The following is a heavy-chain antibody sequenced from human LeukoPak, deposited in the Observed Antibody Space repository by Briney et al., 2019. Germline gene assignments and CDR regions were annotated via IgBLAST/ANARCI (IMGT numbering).Heavy chain of an antibody. Sequence: MTGGSLRLSCAASGFSFSNHYMNWIRQAPGGGLEWISYISSGGSTIHYADSVKGRFTISRDNSKNTLYLQMGSLRAEDMAVYYCARARGYTVVVAALYHDAFDIWGQGTMVTVSS. CDR2: ISSGGSTI. CDR1: GFSFSNHY. J-gene: IGHJ3*02. D-gene: IGHD2-15*01. CDR3: ARARGYTVVVAALYHDAFDI. V-gene: IGHV3-11*04.